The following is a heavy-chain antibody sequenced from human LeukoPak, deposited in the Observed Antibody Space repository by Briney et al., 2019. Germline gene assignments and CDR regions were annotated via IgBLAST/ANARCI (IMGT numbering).Heavy chain of an antibody. D-gene: IGHD6-13*01. CDR3: ARHRIATADEAFDI. CDR1: GGTISSSSYY. Sequence: PSETLSLSCSGSGGTISSSSYYWGWIRQPPGKGLEWIGSIYYSGSTYYNPSLKSRVAISVVTSKTLFSLKLSSVTAADTAVYYCARHRIATADEAFDIWGRATKVTVSS. V-gene: IGHV4-39*01. CDR2: IYYSGST. J-gene: IGHJ3*02.